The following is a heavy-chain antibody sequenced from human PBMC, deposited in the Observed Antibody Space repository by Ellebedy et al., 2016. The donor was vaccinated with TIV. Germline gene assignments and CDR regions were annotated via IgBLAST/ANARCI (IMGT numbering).Heavy chain of an antibody. CDR2: IYPPDSDV. CDR1: GYTLINYW. Sequence: KVSCQGSGYTLINYWIGWVRQMPGKGLEWMGIIYPPDSDVKDSPSFQGQVTISVDKSTSTAYLQWNSLTASDTAMYYCVRLQGRRRHPFDQWGQGTLVIVSS. CDR3: VRLQGRRRHPFDQ. V-gene: IGHV5-51*01. J-gene: IGHJ4*02.